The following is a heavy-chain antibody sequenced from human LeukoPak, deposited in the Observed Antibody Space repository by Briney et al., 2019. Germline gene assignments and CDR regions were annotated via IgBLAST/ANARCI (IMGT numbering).Heavy chain of an antibody. CDR3: ARLHPDTSLTPYYYYIYV. CDR2: IYYSGST. CDR1: GVSISGHC. V-gene: IGHV4-59*08. D-gene: IGHD5-18*01. Sequence: PSETLSLTCTVSGVSISGHCWSWIRQPPGKGLEWIGYIYYSGSTNYNPSLKSRATISVDTSMNQFSLMLSSVTAADTAVYYCARLHPDTSLTPYYYYIYVWGKGTTVTVSS. J-gene: IGHJ6*03.